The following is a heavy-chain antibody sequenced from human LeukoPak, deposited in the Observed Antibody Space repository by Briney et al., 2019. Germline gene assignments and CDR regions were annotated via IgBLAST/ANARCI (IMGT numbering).Heavy chain of an antibody. J-gene: IGHJ4*02. CDR1: GGSISSDY. V-gene: IGHV4-59*01. CDR2: ISYSGTT. CDR3: AKYIGYGNYDY. D-gene: IGHD5-12*01. Sequence: SETLSLTCSVAGGSISSDYWSWIRQPPGKGLEWIGHISYSGTTAYSSSLKSRVTISLDPSKKYFYLKLSSVTAADTAVYYCAKYIGYGNYDYWGQGALVTVSS.